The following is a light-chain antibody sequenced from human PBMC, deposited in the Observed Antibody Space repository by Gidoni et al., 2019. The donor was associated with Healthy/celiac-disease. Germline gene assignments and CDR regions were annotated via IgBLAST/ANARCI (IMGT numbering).Light chain of an antibody. CDR3: QQRSNWPS. V-gene: IGKV3-11*01. CDR1: QSVSSY. CDR2: DAS. Sequence: EIVWTQSPATLSLSPGERATLSCRASQSVSSYLAWYQQKPGQAPRLLIYDASNRATGIPARFSGSGSGTDFTLTISSLEPEDFAVYYCQQRSNWPSFGQGTRLEI. J-gene: IGKJ5*01.